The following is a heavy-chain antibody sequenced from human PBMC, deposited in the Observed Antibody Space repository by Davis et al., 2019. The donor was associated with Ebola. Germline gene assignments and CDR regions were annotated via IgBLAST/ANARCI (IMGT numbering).Heavy chain of an antibody. Sequence: SVQVSCKTSGFTFTSYDINWVRQAAGQGLEWMGGIIPIFGTANYAQKFQGRVTITADESTSTAYMELISLRSEDTAVYYCARGILLWFREGYYYGMDVWGQGTTVTVSS. CDR1: GFTFTSYD. J-gene: IGHJ6*02. CDR3: ARGILLWFREGYYYGMDV. V-gene: IGHV1-69*13. D-gene: IGHD3-10*01. CDR2: IIPIFGTA.